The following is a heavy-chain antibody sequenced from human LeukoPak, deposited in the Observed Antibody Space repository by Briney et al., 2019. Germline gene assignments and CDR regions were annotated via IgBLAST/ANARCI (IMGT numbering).Heavy chain of an antibody. Sequence: GGSLRLSCAATGLSVSSNFMSWVRQAPGKGLEWVSVIYGGGSTYYADSVKGRFTISRDTPKNTLYLQMNSLRAEDTAVYYCARDEVWFGEGYWGQGTLVTVSS. CDR3: ARDEVWFGEGY. D-gene: IGHD3-10*01. V-gene: IGHV3-53*01. CDR2: IYGGGST. J-gene: IGHJ4*02. CDR1: GLSVSSNF.